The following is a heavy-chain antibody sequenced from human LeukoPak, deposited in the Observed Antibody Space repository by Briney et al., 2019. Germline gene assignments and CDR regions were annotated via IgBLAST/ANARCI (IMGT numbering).Heavy chain of an antibody. J-gene: IGHJ4*02. CDR1: GFTFSSYW. CDR3: ARGVGASTVDY. Sequence: GGSLRLSCAASGFTFSSYWMHWVRQGPGKGLVWVSRINSGGSSTNYADSVKGRFTISRDNAKNTLFLQMNSLRDEDTAVYYCARGVGASTVDYWGQKTLVTVSS. V-gene: IGHV3-74*01. CDR2: INSGGSST. D-gene: IGHD1-26*01.